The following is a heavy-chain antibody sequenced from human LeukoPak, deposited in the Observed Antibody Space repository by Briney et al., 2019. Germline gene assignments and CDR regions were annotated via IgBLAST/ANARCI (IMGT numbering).Heavy chain of an antibody. V-gene: IGHV3-21*01. J-gene: IGHJ4*02. CDR1: GFTFSSYS. CDR3: ASPQYSSSWYYFDY. CDR2: ISSSSSYI. Sequence: PGGSLRLSCAASGFTFSSYSMNWVRQAPGKGLEWVSSISSSSSYIYYADSVKGRFTISRDNAKNSLYLQMNSLRAEDTTVYYSASPQYSSSWYYFDYWGQGTLVTVSS. D-gene: IGHD6-13*01.